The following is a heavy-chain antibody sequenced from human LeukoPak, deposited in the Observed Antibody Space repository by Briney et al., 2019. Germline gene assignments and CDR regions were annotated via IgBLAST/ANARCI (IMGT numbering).Heavy chain of an antibody. D-gene: IGHD3-10*01. CDR3: ARGRGGYKLLRFGELDDY. J-gene: IGHJ4*02. Sequence: SETLSLTCTVSGGSISSGDYYWSWIRQPPGKGLEWIGYIYYSGSTYYNPSLKSRVTISVDTSKNQFSLKLSSVTAADTAVYYCARGRGGYKLLRFGELDDYWGQGTLVTVSS. CDR1: GGSISSGDYY. V-gene: IGHV4-30-4*01. CDR2: IYYSGST.